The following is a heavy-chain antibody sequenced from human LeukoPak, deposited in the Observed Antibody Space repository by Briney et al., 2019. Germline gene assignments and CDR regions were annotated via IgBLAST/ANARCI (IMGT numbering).Heavy chain of an antibody. J-gene: IGHJ4*02. D-gene: IGHD2-2*02. Sequence: GGSLRLSCAASGFTFSDYYMSWIRQTPGKGLEWVSYISSSSSYTNYADSVKGRFTISRDNAKNSLYLQMNSLRAEDTAVYYCATQSPQYCSSTSCYTYWGQGTLVTVSS. V-gene: IGHV3-11*03. CDR1: GFTFSDYY. CDR2: ISSSSSYT. CDR3: ATQSPQYCSSTSCYTY.